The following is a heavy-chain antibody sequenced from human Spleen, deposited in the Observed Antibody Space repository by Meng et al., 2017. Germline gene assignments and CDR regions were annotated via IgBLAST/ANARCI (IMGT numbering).Heavy chain of an antibody. J-gene: IGHJ4*02. V-gene: IGHV1-8*03. D-gene: IGHD3-22*01. Sequence: ASVKVSCKASGYTFTSYDINWVRQATGQGLEWMGWMNPNSGNTGYAQKFQGRVTITRNTSISTAYMELSSLRSEDTAVYYCARTPSDSSGLDYWGQGTLVTVSS. CDR2: MNPNSGNT. CDR3: ARTPSDSSGLDY. CDR1: GYTFTSYD.